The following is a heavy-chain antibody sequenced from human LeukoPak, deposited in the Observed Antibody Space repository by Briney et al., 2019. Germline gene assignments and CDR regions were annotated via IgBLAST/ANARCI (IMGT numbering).Heavy chain of an antibody. CDR2: IRGSGDRT. CDR1: EITFSTYA. V-gene: IGHV3-23*01. J-gene: IGHJ4*02. D-gene: IGHD6-19*01. Sequence: GGSLRLSCVTSEITFSTYAMTWVRQAPGEGLEWVSAIRGSGDRTSYVDSVKGRFTISRDKSKNTLYLQMNSLRAEDTAVYYCARDDAVDGGYLDYWGQGALVTVYS. CDR3: ARDDAVDGGYLDY.